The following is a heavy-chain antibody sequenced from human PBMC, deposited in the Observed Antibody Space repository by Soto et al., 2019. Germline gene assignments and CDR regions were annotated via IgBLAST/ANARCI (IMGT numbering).Heavy chain of an antibody. D-gene: IGHD1-1*01. Sequence: QITLKESGPTLVKPTQTLTLTCTFSGFSLSTSGVCVGWIRQPPGKALEWLAIIYWDDDKCYSPSLKSRLTITKDTSKNPVVLTMSNMAPVDTATYYCAQYLYYNSLSFDHWGQGTLVTVYS. V-gene: IGHV2-5*02. CDR1: GFSLSTSGVC. CDR3: AQYLYYNSLSFDH. J-gene: IGHJ4*02. CDR2: IYWDDDK.